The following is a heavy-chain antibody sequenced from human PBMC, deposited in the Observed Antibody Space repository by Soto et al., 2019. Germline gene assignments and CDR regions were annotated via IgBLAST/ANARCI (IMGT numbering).Heavy chain of an antibody. J-gene: IGHJ3*02. CDR2: IIPIFGTA. Sequence: PVKVSRKGSGGTLSSYAIRWGGQAPGQGLEWMGGIIPIFGTANYAQKFQGRVTITADESTSTAYMELSSLRSEDTAVYYCALTYYYDSSGPNDAFDIWGKGTMVTVSS. V-gene: IGHV1-69*13. D-gene: IGHD3-22*01. CDR1: GGTLSSYA. CDR3: ALTYYYDSSGPNDAFDI.